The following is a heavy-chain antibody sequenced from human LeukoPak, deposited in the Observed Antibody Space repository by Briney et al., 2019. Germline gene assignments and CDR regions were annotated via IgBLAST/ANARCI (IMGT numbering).Heavy chain of an antibody. V-gene: IGHV3-53*01. J-gene: IGHJ4*02. D-gene: IGHD6-6*01. CDR2: IYSGGST. CDR3: ARGKPMGSSFRYFDY. Sequence: GGSLRLSCAASGFTVSSNYMSWVRQAPGKGLEWVSGIYSGGSTYYADSVKGRFTISRDNSKNTLYLQMNSLRAEDTAVYYCARGKPMGSSFRYFDYWGQGTLVTVSS. CDR1: GFTVSSNY.